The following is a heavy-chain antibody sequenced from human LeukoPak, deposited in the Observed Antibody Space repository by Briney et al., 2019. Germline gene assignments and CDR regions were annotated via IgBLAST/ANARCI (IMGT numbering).Heavy chain of an antibody. J-gene: IGHJ5*02. Sequence: LSGGSLRLSCAASGFTFSSYGMHWVRQAPGKGLEWVAVIWFDGSNRNHADSVKGRFTISRDNSKNTLFLQMNSLRVEDTAVYFCVRDYCSGGSCYESNWFDPWGQGTLVTVSS. D-gene: IGHD2-15*01. V-gene: IGHV3-33*01. CDR1: GFTFSSYG. CDR3: VRDYCSGGSCYESNWFDP. CDR2: IWFDGSNR.